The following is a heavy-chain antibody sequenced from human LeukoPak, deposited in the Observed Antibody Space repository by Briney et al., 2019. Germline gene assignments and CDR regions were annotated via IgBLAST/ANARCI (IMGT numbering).Heavy chain of an antibody. CDR1: GGSFSGHY. V-gene: IGHV4-34*01. J-gene: IGHJ4*02. CDR2: INHSGST. Sequence: SETLSLTCAVYGGSFSGHYWSWMRQPPGKGLEWIGEINHSGSTNYNPSLKSRVTISVDTSKNQFSLKLSSVTAADTAVYYCARRRWAVTPFDYWGQGTLVTVSS. CDR3: ARRRWAVTPFDY. D-gene: IGHD4-17*01.